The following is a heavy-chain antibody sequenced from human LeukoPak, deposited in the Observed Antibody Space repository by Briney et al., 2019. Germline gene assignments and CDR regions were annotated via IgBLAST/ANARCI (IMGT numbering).Heavy chain of an antibody. CDR1: GDSSSNYY. J-gene: IGHJ4*02. Sequence: PSETLSLTCNVSGDSSSNYYWNWIRQPAGKGLEWIGRIYSSGTTAYSPSLKDRVTTSVDTSKKQFSLNLRSVTAADTARYFCALLGSSALDFWGQGILVIVSS. V-gene: IGHV4-4*07. D-gene: IGHD3-22*01. CDR3: ALLGSSALDF. CDR2: IYSSGTT.